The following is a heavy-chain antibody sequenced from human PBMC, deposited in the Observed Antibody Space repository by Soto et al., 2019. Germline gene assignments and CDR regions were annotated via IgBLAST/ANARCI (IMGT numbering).Heavy chain of an antibody. D-gene: IGHD3-22*01. J-gene: IGHJ5*02. CDR1: GYTFTSYA. V-gene: IGHV1-18*01. Sequence: ASVKVSCKASGYTFTSYAMHWVRQAPGQRLEWMGWINAYNGNTNYAQKLQGRVTMTTDTSTSTAFMELRSLRSDDTAVYYCARDIYYDSSGYSNPDPWGQGTLVTVSS. CDR2: INAYNGNT. CDR3: ARDIYYDSSGYSNPDP.